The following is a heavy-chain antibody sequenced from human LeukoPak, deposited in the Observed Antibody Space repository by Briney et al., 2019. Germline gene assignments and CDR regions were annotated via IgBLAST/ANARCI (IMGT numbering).Heavy chain of an antibody. CDR1: GDSINTDNYY. J-gene: IGHJ5*02. CDR2: IHHTGTT. V-gene: IGHV4-31*03. Sequence: SETLSLTCTVSGDSINTDNYYWSWIRQSPVKGLEWIGYIHHTGTTYYNPSLRSRVSISVFTSNNQFSLTLISVTAADTAVYYCARNLVPYFGELDPWGRGTLVTVSS. D-gene: IGHD3-10*01. CDR3: ARNLVPYFGELDP.